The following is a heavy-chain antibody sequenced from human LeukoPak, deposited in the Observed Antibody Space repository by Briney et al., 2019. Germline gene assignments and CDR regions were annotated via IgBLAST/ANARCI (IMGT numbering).Heavy chain of an antibody. CDR3: ARDLVVPAASVRSDAFDI. D-gene: IGHD2-2*01. CDR2: ISYDGSNK. CDR1: GFTFSSYA. J-gene: IGHJ3*02. Sequence: GGSLRLSCAASGFTFSSYAMHWVRQAPGKGLEWVAVISYDGSNKYYADSVKGRFTISRDNSKNTLYLQMNSLRAEDTAVYYCARDLVVPAASVRSDAFDIWGQGTMVTVSS. V-gene: IGHV3-30-3*01.